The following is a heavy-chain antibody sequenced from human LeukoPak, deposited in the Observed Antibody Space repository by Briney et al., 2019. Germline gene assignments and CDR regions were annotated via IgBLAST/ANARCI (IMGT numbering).Heavy chain of an antibody. D-gene: IGHD1-26*01. CDR1: GFTFSSYA. V-gene: IGHV3-30-3*01. CDR3: ARDRSSWSYAFDY. Sequence: PGGSLRLSCAASGFTFSSYAMHWVRQAPGKGLEWVAAISYDGSNKYYADSVKGRFTISRDNSKNTLYLQMNSLRAEDTAVFYCARDRSSWSYAFDYWGQGTLVTVSS. J-gene: IGHJ4*02. CDR2: ISYDGSNK.